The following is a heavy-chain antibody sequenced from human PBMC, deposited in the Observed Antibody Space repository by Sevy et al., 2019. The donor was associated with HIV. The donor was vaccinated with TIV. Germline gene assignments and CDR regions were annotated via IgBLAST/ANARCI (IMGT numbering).Heavy chain of an antibody. CDR3: ATFGTNFDPRFDP. CDR1: GGSVNNHY. CDR2: AHYSGRP. Sequence: SETLSLKCSVSGGSVNNHYWTWIRQSPGKGLEWLGYAHYSGRPEYNPSFKSRLTISLDMPKNQLSLQLDYVTAADTSIYYGATFGTNFDPRFDPWGQGTLVTVSS. D-gene: IGHD7-27*01. V-gene: IGHV4-59*02. J-gene: IGHJ5*02.